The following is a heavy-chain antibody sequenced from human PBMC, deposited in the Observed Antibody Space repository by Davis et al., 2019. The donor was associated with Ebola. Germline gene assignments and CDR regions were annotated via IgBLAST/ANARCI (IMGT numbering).Heavy chain of an antibody. V-gene: IGHV3-9*01. D-gene: IGHD1-7*01. J-gene: IGHJ5*02. Sequence: PGGSLRLSCVGSGVIFEHYAMNWVRQAPGKGLEWVASITWNSNEVAYADSVKGRFIISRDNAKSSLFLQMNSLRPEDTASYYCTKSENYLTWGQGTLVLVSS. CDR3: TKSENYLT. CDR1: GVIFEHYA. CDR2: ITWNSNEV.